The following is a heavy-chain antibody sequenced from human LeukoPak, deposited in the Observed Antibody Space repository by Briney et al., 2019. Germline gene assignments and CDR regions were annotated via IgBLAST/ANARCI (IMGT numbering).Heavy chain of an antibody. CDR2: ISGSGGST. J-gene: IGHJ4*02. CDR1: GFTFSSYA. D-gene: IGHD1-26*01. CDR3: AKDLGGSYGFDY. Sequence: GGSLRLSCAASGFTFSSYAMSWVRQAPGKGLEWVSAISGSGGSTYYADSVKGRFTISRDNSKNTLYLQMSSLRAEDTAVYYCAKDLGGSYGFDYWGQGTLVTVSS. V-gene: IGHV3-23*01.